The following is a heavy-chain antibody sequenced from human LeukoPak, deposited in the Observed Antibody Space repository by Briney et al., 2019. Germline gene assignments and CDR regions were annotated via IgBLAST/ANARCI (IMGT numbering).Heavy chain of an antibody. CDR1: GGTFSSYA. Sequence: SVKVSCKASGGTFSSYAISWVRQAPEQGLEWMGGIIPIFGTANYAQKFQGRVTITTDESTSTAYMELSSLRSDDTAVYYCAVGDAAMVNAFDYWGQGTLVTVSS. D-gene: IGHD5-18*01. CDR2: IIPIFGTA. CDR3: AVGDAAMVNAFDY. V-gene: IGHV1-69*05. J-gene: IGHJ4*02.